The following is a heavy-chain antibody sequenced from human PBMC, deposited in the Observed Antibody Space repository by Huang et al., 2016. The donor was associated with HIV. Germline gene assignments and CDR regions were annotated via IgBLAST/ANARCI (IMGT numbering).Heavy chain of an antibody. J-gene: IGHJ6*03. CDR2: ISYDGSNK. CDR1: RFTFSTYA. D-gene: IGHD5-12*01. V-gene: IGHV3-30-3*01. Sequence: QVQLVESGGGVVQPGRSLRLSCAASRFTFSTYAMHWVRQAPGKWMEGVAFISYDGSNKYYADSVKGRFTISRDNSKNTLYLQMNSLRAEDTAVYYCARDLWLRDLYYYYYMDVWGKGTTVTVSS. CDR3: ARDLWLRDLYYYYYMDV.